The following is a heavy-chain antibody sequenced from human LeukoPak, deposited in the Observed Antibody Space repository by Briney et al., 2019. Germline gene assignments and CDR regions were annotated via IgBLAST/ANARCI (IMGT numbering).Heavy chain of an antibody. CDR1: GFTFSSYG. J-gene: IGHJ4*02. V-gene: IGHV3-30*18. CDR3: AKDHGMDFLDY. CDR2: ISYDGSNK. D-gene: IGHD2-2*03. Sequence: GRSLRLSCAASGFTFSSYGMHWVRQAPGKGLEWVAVISYDGSNKYYADSVKGRFTISRDNSKNTLYLQMNSLRAEDTAVYYCAKDHGMDFLDYWGQGTLVTVSS.